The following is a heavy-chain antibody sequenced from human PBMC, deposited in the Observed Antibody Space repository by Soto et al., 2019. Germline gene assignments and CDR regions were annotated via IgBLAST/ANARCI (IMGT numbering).Heavy chain of an antibody. J-gene: IGHJ6*02. CDR2: IPQDGVDG. D-gene: IGHD2-21*02. V-gene: IGHV3-7*03. CDR1: GFTFSIYS. Sequence: GGSLRRSCEVSGFTFSIYSMSWVRQSPGKGLEWVAKIPQDGVDGHYADSVKGRCTISRDNGKNSLYLQLNNLRAEDAAVYYCARDHLILPAHDFFYGSDVWGRGATVTVSS. CDR3: ARDHLILPAHDFFYGSDV.